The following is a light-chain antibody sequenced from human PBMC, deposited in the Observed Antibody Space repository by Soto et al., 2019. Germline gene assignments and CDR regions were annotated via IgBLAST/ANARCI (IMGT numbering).Light chain of an antibody. CDR1: QNIGIY. CDR3: QQSYSTLPLT. CDR2: AAS. J-gene: IGKJ4*01. V-gene: IGKV1-39*01. Sequence: DIQMTQSPSSLSASVGNRVTITCRTSQNIGIYLNWYQQRPGKAPKLLIFAASSLQSGVPSRFSGSGSGTDFTLTISSLQPEDFATYYCQQSYSTLPLTFGGGTKVEIK.